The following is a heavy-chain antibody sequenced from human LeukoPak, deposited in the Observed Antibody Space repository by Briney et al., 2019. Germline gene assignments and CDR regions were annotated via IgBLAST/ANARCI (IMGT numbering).Heavy chain of an antibody. D-gene: IGHD3-22*01. CDR3: ASLRRQNYDSSGYPSDY. CDR1: GGSFSGYY. V-gene: IGHV4-34*01. J-gene: IGHJ4*02. CDR2: INHSGST. Sequence: PSETLSLTCAVYGGSFSGYYWSWIRQPPGKGLEWIGEINHSGSTNYNPSLKSRVTISVDTSKNQFSLKLSSVTAADTAVYYCASLRRQNYDSSGYPSDYWGQGTLVTVSS.